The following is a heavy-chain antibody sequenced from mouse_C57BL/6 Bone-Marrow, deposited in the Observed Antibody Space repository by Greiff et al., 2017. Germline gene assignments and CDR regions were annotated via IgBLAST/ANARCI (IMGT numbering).Heavy chain of an antibody. CDR2: IDPENGDT. V-gene: IGHV14-4*01. J-gene: IGHJ2*01. Sequence: VQLKQSGAELVRPGASVKLSCTASGFNIKDDYMHWVKQRPEQGLEWIGWIDPENGDTEYASKFQGKATITADTSSNTAYLQLSSLTSEETAVYYCTTWAYYYGRGYVYFDYWGQGTTLTVSS. D-gene: IGHD1-1*01. CDR1: GFNIKDDY. CDR3: TTWAYYYGRGYVYFDY.